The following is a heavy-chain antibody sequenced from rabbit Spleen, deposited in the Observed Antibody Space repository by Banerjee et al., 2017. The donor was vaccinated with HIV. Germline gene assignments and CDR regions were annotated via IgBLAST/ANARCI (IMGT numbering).Heavy chain of an antibody. V-gene: IGHV1S40*01. CDR2: IYGGSGSA. J-gene: IGHJ4*01. CDR1: GFTISSSYY. D-gene: IGHD1-1*01. CDR3: ARSDNSAYYGLVL. Sequence: QSLEESGGDLVKPGASLTLTCKASGFTISSSYYMCWVRQAPGKGLEWIGCIYGGSGSAYYASWAKGRFTISKTSSTTVTLQLTSLTAADTATYFCARSDNSAYYGLVLWGPGTLVTVS.